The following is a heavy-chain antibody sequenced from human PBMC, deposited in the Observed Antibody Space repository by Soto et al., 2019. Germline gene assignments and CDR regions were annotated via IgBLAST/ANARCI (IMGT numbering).Heavy chain of an antibody. CDR2: VLQTGGGT. V-gene: IGHV3-23*01. CDR1: GFTFNNYA. J-gene: IGHJ4*02. D-gene: IGHD3-10*01. CDR3: VRDYYHISGSHYDIPLDS. Sequence: GGSLRLSCAASGFTFNNYAMTWVRQAPGKGPEWASTVLQTGGGTFCADSVRGRFIISRDNSKGTLYLQMNSLRAEDTAVYQCVRDYYHISGSHYDIPLDSWRQGTLVTVSS.